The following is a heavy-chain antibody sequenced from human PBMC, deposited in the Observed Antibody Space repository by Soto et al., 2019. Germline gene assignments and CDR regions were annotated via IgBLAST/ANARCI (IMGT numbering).Heavy chain of an antibody. J-gene: IGHJ6*02. CDR3: AXLPIAAAGTYYYYGMDV. V-gene: IGHV4-39*01. D-gene: IGHD6-13*01. Sequence: KTSETLSLTCTVSGGSISSSSYYWGWIRQPPGKGLEWIGSIYYSGSTYYNPSLKSRVTISVDTSKNQFSLKLSSVTAADTAVYYCAXLPIAAAGTYYYYGMDVWGQGTTVTVSS. CDR1: GGSISSSSYY. CDR2: IYYSGST.